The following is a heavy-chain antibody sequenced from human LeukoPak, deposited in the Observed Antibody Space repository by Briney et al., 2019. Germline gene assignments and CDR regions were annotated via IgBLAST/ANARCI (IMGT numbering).Heavy chain of an antibody. J-gene: IGHJ4*02. V-gene: IGHV3-30*03. CDR1: GFTFSSYG. CDR2: ISYDGSNK. Sequence: GGSLRLSCAASGFTFSSYGMHWVRQAPGKGLEWVAVISYDGSNKYYADFVKGRFTISRDNSKNTLYLQMNSLRAEDTAVYYCATWRWELGYWGQGTLVTVSS. D-gene: IGHD1-26*01. CDR3: ATWRWELGY.